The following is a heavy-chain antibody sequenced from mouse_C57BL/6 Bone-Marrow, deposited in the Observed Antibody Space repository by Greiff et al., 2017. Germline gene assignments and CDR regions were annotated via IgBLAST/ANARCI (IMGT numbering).Heavy chain of an antibody. CDR3: APHYYGSSYAGDY. CDR1: GFNIKNTY. CDR2: IDPANGNT. J-gene: IGHJ2*01. Sequence: VQLKQSVAELVRPGASVKLSCTASGFNIKNTYMHWVKQRPEQGLEWIGRIDPANGNTKYAPKFQGKATITADTSSNTAYLQLSSLTSEDTAIYYCAPHYYGSSYAGDYWGQGTTLTVSS. V-gene: IGHV14-3*01. D-gene: IGHD1-1*01.